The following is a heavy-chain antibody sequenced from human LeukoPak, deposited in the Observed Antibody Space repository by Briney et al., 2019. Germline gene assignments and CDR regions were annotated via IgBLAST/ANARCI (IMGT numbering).Heavy chain of an antibody. J-gene: IGHJ4*02. CDR1: GFSFSGHW. CDR3: ARGPNSNWSGLDF. Sequence: GGSLRLSGTASGFSFSGHWMHWARQLPGKGLVWVSRISPTGSTTSYADSVKGRFTVSRDNAKNTLYLQVNNLRAEDTAVYYCARGPNSNWSGLDFWGQGTLLTVSS. D-gene: IGHD6-6*01. CDR2: ISPTGSTT. V-gene: IGHV3-74*01.